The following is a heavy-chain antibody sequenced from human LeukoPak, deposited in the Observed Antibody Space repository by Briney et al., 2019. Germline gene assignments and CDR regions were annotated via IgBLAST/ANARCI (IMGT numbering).Heavy chain of an antibody. Sequence: PGGSLRLSCAASGFTFSSYSVNWVRQAPGKGLEWVSSISSGSSYKYYADSAKGRFTISRDNTKNSLYLQMNSLRAEDTAVYYCAEVVGATTRGYFDYWGQGTLVTVSS. D-gene: IGHD1-26*01. CDR2: ISSGSSYK. CDR1: GFTFSSYS. V-gene: IGHV3-21*04. CDR3: AEVVGATTRGYFDY. J-gene: IGHJ4*02.